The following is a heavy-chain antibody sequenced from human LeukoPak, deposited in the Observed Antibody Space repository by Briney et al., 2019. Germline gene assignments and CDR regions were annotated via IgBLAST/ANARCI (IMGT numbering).Heavy chain of an antibody. CDR3: ARQRDGYNLVDFGV. Sequence: SETLSLTCTVSGGSISSYYWNWIRQPPGKGLEWIGNVFYSGKTNYNPSLKSRVIISVDTSQNQFSLKMSSVTAADTAVYYCARQRDGYNLVDFGVWGQGTVVTVSS. CDR2: VFYSGKT. D-gene: IGHD5-24*01. V-gene: IGHV4-59*01. CDR1: GGSISSYY. J-gene: IGHJ4*02.